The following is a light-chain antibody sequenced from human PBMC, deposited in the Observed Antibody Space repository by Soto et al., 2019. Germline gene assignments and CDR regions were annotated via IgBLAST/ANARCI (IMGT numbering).Light chain of an antibody. J-gene: IGLJ2*01. CDR3: CAYAGSYSLV. CDR2: DVN. Sequence: QSALTQPRSVSGSPGQSVAISCTGTSSDVGAYNYVSWYQQHPGKAPKVMIYDVNKRPSGVPDRFSGSKSDNTASLTISGLQAEDEADDYCCAYAGSYSLVFGGGTQLTVL. CDR1: SSDVGAYNY. V-gene: IGLV2-11*01.